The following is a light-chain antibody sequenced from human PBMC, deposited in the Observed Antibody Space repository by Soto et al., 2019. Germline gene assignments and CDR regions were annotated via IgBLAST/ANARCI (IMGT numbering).Light chain of an antibody. Sequence: QSALTQPPSASGSPGQSVTISCTGTSSDVGGYVSWYQQHPGKAPKLMIYEATKRPSGVPDRFSGSKSGNTASLTVSGLQAEDEADYYCSSYAGSNTDVVFGGGTKLTVL. CDR3: SSYAGSNTDVV. J-gene: IGLJ2*01. CDR1: SSDVGGY. V-gene: IGLV2-8*01. CDR2: EAT.